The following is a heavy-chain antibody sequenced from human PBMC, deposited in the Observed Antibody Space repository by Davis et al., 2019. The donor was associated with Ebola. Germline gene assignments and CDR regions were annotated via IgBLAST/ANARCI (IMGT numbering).Heavy chain of an antibody. CDR3: AREGYGDYVDYYYGMDV. CDR1: GYTFTGYD. CDR2: MNPNSGNT. D-gene: IGHD4-17*01. Sequence: AASVKVSCKASGYTFTGYDINWVRQATGQGLEWMGWMNPNSGNTGYAQKLQGRVTMTTDTSTSTAYMELRSLRSDDTAVYYCAREGYGDYVDYYYGMDVWGKGTTVTVSS. V-gene: IGHV1-8*01. J-gene: IGHJ6*04.